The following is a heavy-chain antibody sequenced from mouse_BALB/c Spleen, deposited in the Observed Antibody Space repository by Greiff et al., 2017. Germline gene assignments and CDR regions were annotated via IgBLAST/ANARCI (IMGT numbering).Heavy chain of an antibody. CDR2: IYPGNGDT. V-gene: IGHV1-12*01. CDR1: GYTFTSYN. J-gene: IGHJ3*01. Sequence: QVQLKQPGAELVKPGASVKMSCKASGYTFTSYNMHWVKQTPGQGLEWIGAIYPGNGDTSYNQKFTGKATLTADKSSSTAYMQLSSLTSEDSAVYYCARGGYYGYWFAYWGQGTLVTVSA. D-gene: IGHD1-2*01. CDR3: ARGGYYGYWFAY.